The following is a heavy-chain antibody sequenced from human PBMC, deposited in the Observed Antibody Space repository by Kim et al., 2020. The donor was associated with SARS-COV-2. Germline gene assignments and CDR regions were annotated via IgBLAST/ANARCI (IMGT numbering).Heavy chain of an antibody. D-gene: IGHD2-15*01. CDR2: ISGSGVGT. CDR1: GFTFRSYA. Sequence: GGSLRLSCAASGFTFRSYAMRWVRQAPGKGLEWVSSISGSGVGTYYADSVKGRFTISRDNSKNALYLQMNSLRAEDTAVYYCAKAAGYCSGGNCYFDDWGQGTLVTVSS. CDR3: AKAAGYCSGGNCYFDD. J-gene: IGHJ4*02. V-gene: IGHV3-23*01.